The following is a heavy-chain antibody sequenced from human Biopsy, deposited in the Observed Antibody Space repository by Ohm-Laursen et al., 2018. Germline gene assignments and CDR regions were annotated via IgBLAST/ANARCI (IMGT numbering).Heavy chain of an antibody. CDR3: ARATNSTGWPYYYFYGMDV. D-gene: IGHD2/OR15-2a*01. Sequence: SDTLSLTCTVSGGSISSDYWSWIRQTPGKGLEWIRYIYYSGSTNYNPSLKSRVTISVDTSKNQFSLRLNSVTAADTAVYYCARATNSTGWPYYYFYGMDVWGQGTTVTVPS. V-gene: IGHV4-59*07. J-gene: IGHJ6*02. CDR1: GGSISSDY. CDR2: IYYSGST.